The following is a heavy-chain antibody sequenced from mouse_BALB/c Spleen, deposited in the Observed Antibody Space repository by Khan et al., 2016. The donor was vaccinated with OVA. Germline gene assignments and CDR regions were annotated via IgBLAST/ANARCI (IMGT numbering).Heavy chain of an antibody. V-gene: IGHV9-3-1*01. D-gene: IGHD3-3*01. J-gene: IGHJ4*01. CDR1: GYTFTNYG. Sequence: QIQLVQSGPDLKKPGETVKISCKASGYTFTNYGINWVKQAPGKGLKWMGWIYTYTGEPTYADDFKGRFAFSLETSASTAYLQINNLKNEDTATXCGERGGRRAVDYWGQGTSVTVSS. CDR3: ERGGRRAVDY. CDR2: IYTYTGEP.